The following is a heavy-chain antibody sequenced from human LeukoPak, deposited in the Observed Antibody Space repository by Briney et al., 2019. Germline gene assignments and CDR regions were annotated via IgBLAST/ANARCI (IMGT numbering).Heavy chain of an antibody. D-gene: IGHD2-2*01. CDR2: IKEDGSAQ. J-gene: IGHJ5*02. CDR3: ATSSNAPGNH. CDR1: GFTFTNAW. V-gene: IGHV3-7*01. Sequence: GGSLRLSCEASGFTFTNAWMSWVRQAPGKGLEWVANIKEDGSAQYYVGSVKGRFTISRDNAKNSLNLQMNSLRAEDTAVYYCATSSNAPGNHWGQGTLVTVSS.